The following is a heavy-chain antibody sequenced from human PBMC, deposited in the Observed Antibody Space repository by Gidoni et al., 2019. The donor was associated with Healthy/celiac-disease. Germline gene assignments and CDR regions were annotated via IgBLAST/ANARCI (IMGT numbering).Heavy chain of an antibody. CDR3: ARTPKHTADY. V-gene: IGHV1-18*01. D-gene: IGHD5-18*01. CDR1: GYTFTSYG. J-gene: IGHJ4*02. Sequence: QVQLVQSGAEVKKPGASVKVSCKASGYTFTSYGISWVRQAPGQGLEWMGWITMTTDTSTSTADMELRSLRSDDTAVYYCARTPKHTADYWGQGTLVTVSS.